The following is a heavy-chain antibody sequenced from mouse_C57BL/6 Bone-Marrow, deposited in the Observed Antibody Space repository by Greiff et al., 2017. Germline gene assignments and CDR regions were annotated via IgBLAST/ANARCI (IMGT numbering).Heavy chain of an antibody. J-gene: IGHJ2*01. CDR3: ARSGPLGRSFDY. D-gene: IGHD4-1*01. CDR1: GYTFTSYW. Sequence: QVQLQQPGAELVKPGASVKMSCKASGYTFTSYWITWVKQRPGHGLEWIGDIYPTSGRTNYNEKFKSKAILTVDTSSNTDYKQLSSLTSEDSAVFYCARSGPLGRSFDYWGQGTTLTVSA. CDR2: IYPTSGRT. V-gene: IGHV1-55*01.